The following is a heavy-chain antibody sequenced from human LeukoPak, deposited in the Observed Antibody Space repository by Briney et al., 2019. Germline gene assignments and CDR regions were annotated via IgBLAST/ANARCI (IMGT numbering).Heavy chain of an antibody. J-gene: IGHJ6*02. CDR2: IYSGGST. CDR3: ARETILNYYGMDV. D-gene: IGHD3-3*01. V-gene: IGHV3-66*02. Sequence: GGSLRLSCAASGFTVSSNYMSWVRQAPGKGLEWVSVIYSGGSTYYADSVKGRFTISRDNSKNTLYLQMNSLRAEDTAVYYCARETILNYYGMDVWGQGTTVTVSS. CDR1: GFTVSSNY.